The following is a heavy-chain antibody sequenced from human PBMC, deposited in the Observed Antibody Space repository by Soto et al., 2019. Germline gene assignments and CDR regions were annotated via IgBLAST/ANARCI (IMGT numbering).Heavy chain of an antibody. J-gene: IGHJ4*02. V-gene: IGHV4-30-4*01. CDR3: AGQRLGYCTNGVCYSADY. CDR2: IYYSGST. CDR1: GGSISSGDYY. Sequence: SETLSLTCTVSGGSISSGDYYWSWIRQPPGKGLEWIGYIYYSGSTYYNPSLKSRVTISVDTSKNQFSLKLSSVTAADTAVYYCAGQRLGYCTNGVCYSADYWGQGTLVTVSS. D-gene: IGHD2-8*01.